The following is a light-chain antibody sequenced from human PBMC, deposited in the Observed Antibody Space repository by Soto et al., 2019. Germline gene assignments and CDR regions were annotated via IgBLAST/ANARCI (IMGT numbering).Light chain of an antibody. V-gene: IGKV3-15*01. J-gene: IGKJ4*01. CDR3: QHYNNWPLT. CDR2: GAS. Sequence: EIVLTQSPGTLSLSPGERATLSCRASQSVSSNLAWFQQRPGQAPRLLIYGASTRATGVPARFSGSGSGTEFTLTISSLLSEDFTIYYCQHYNNWPLTFGGGTKVEIK. CDR1: QSVSSN.